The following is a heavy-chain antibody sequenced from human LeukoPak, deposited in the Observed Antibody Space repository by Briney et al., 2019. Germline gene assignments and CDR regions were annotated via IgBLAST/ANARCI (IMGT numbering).Heavy chain of an antibody. V-gene: IGHV3-30-3*01. CDR3: ARDDRGYSGYHFDH. D-gene: IGHD5-12*01. Sequence: GGSLRLSCAASGFTFSSYTFHWVRQAPGRGLEWVAVQDGNNKYYTDSVKGRFTISRDNSKNTQYLQMNSLRAEDTAVYYCARDDRGYSGYHFDHWGQGTLVTVSS. CDR2: QDGNNK. J-gene: IGHJ4*02. CDR1: GFTFSSYT.